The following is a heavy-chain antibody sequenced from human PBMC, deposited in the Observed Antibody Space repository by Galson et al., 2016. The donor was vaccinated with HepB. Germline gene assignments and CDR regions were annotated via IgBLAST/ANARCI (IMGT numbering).Heavy chain of an antibody. J-gene: IGHJ4*02. D-gene: IGHD3-10*01. V-gene: IGHV3-7*05. Sequence: SLRLSCAASGFTFSTYYMTWVRQPPGKGLEWVAGIKQDGSEKYYVDSVKGRFTISRDNSKTTLYLEMNSLRVEDTAVYFCANYLGYGSGRPGYFHSWGQGTLVTVSP. CDR2: IKQDGSEK. CDR1: GFTFSTYY. CDR3: ANYLGYGSGRPGYFHS.